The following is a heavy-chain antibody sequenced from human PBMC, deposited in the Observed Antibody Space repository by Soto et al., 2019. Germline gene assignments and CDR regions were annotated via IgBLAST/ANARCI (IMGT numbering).Heavy chain of an antibody. V-gene: IGHV3-15*07. D-gene: IGHD3-22*01. Sequence: GGSLRLSCAASGFTFSNAWMNWVRQAPGKGLEWVGRIKSKTDGGTTDYAAPVKGRFTISRDDSKNTLYLQMNSLKTEDTAVYYCTTDGEYDSSGYYGPGGFDPWGQGTLVTVSS. CDR2: IKSKTDGGTT. CDR1: GFTFSNAW. CDR3: TTDGEYDSSGYYGPGGFDP. J-gene: IGHJ5*02.